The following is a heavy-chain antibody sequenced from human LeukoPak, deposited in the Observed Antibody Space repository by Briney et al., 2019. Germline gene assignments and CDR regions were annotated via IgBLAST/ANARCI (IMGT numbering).Heavy chain of an antibody. V-gene: IGHV1-2*02. CDR1: GYTFTGYY. Sequence: LRASVKVSCKASGYTFTGYYMHWVRQAPGQGLEWMGWINPNSDGTNYAQKFQGRVTMTRDTSISTAYMELSRLRSDDTAVYYCAREGDIVVVPAAVHLNHYYGMDVWGQGTTVTVSS. CDR2: INPNSDGT. J-gene: IGHJ6*02. CDR3: AREGDIVVVPAAVHLNHYYGMDV. D-gene: IGHD2-2*01.